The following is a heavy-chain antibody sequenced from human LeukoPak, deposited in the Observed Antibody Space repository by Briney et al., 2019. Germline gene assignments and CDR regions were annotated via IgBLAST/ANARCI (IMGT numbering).Heavy chain of an antibody. CDR2: INPNSGGT. D-gene: IGHD6-6*01. CDR1: GYTFTGYY. V-gene: IGHV1-2*02. Sequence: ASVKVSCKASGYTFTGYYMHWVRQAPGQGLEWMGWINPNSGGTNYAQKFQGRVTMTRDTSISTAYMELSRLRSDDTAVYYCARDEGEYSSSSGSYYYYYMDVWGKGTTVTVSS. J-gene: IGHJ6*03. CDR3: ARDEGEYSSSSGSYYYYYMDV.